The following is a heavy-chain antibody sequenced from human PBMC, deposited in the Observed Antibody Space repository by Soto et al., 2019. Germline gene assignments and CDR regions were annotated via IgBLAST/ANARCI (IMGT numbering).Heavy chain of an antibody. Sequence: GGSLRLSCAASGFTFSSYAMHWVRQAPGKGLEWVAVISYDGSNKYYADSVKGRFTISRDNSKNTLYLQMNSLRAEDTAVYYCARAGTAMVLPYYFDYWGQGTLVTVSS. D-gene: IGHD5-18*01. J-gene: IGHJ4*02. V-gene: IGHV3-30-3*01. CDR3: ARAGTAMVLPYYFDY. CDR1: GFTFSSYA. CDR2: ISYDGSNK.